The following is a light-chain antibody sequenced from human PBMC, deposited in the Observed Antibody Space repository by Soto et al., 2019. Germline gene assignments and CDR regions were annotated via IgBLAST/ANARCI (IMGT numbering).Light chain of an antibody. V-gene: IGKV1-39*01. CDR1: QGIQNY. CDR3: QLSHSTPLM. Sequence: DIQMTQSPSSLSASVGDRVTMTCRASQGIQNYLAWFQQKPGKAPKLLIYAASALRSGVPSRFSGSGSGTDFTLTISSLQPEDCATYYCQLSHSTPLMFGQGTKVEIK. J-gene: IGKJ1*01. CDR2: AAS.